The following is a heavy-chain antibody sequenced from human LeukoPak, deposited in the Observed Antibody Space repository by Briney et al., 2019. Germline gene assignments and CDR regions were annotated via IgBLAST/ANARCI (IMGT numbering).Heavy chain of an antibody. CDR1: GGSISSGGYS. CDR3: ARAPHYYGSGSGYFDY. Sequence: SETLSLTCAVSGGSISSGGYSWSWIRQPPGKGLEWIGYIYHSGSTYYNPSLKSRVTISVDRSKNQFSLKLSSVTAADTAVYYCARAPHYYGSGSGYFDYWGQGTLVTVSS. V-gene: IGHV4-30-2*01. J-gene: IGHJ4*02. CDR2: IYHSGST. D-gene: IGHD3-10*01.